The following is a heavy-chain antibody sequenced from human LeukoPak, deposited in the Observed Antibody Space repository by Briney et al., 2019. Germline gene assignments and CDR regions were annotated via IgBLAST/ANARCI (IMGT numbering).Heavy chain of an antibody. CDR1: GFTFSSYA. V-gene: IGHV3-30*18. D-gene: IGHD6-19*01. J-gene: IGHJ4*02. CDR2: VSYDGSNK. CDR3: AKDLRTNVAVAGTLDY. Sequence: GRSLRLSCAVSGFTFSSYAMHWVRQAPGKGLEWVAVVSYDGSNKYYADSVKGRFTISRDNSRNTLYLQMNSLRAEDTAVYYCAKDLRTNVAVAGTLDYWGQGTLVTVSS.